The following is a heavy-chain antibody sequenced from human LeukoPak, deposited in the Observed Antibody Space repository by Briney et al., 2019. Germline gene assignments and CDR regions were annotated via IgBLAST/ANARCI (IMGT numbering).Heavy chain of an antibody. CDR1: GGSISSYY. D-gene: IGHD3-10*01. Sequence: SETLSLTCTVSGGSISSYYWSWLRQPPGKGREWLGYIYYSGSTNHNPSLKSRVTISVDTSKNQFSLKLSSGTAADTAVYYCARGPFGRGVIGGAIDYWGQGTLVTVSS. J-gene: IGHJ4*02. CDR2: IYYSGST. CDR3: ARGPFGRGVIGGAIDY. V-gene: IGHV4-59*01.